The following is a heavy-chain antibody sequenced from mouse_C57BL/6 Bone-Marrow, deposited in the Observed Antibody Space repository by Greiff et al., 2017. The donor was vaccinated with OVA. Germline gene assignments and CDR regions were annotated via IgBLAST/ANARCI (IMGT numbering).Heavy chain of an antibody. D-gene: IGHD1-1*01. Sequence: VKLVESGAELARPGASVKLSCKASGYTFTSYGISWVKQRTGQGLEWIGEIYPRSGNTYYNEKFKGKATLTADKSSSTAYMELRSLTSEDSAVYFCAREGYYGSSPYYFDYWGQGTTLTVSS. J-gene: IGHJ2*01. CDR2: IYPRSGNT. CDR3: AREGYYGSSPYYFDY. CDR1: GYTFTSYG. V-gene: IGHV1-81*01.